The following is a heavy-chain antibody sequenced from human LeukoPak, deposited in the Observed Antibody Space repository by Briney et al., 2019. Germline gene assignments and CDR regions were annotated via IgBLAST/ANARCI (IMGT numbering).Heavy chain of an antibody. CDR2: INPNSGGT. Sequence: ASVKVSCKASGYTFTGYYMHWVRQAPGQGLEWMGWINPNSGGTNYAQKFQGRVTMTRDTSISTAYMELSRLRSDDTAVYYCGRAMTTVTSVNYYYYYGMDVWGQGTTVTVSS. V-gene: IGHV1-2*02. CDR3: GRAMTTVTSVNYYYYYGMDV. CDR1: GYTFTGYY. D-gene: IGHD4-17*01. J-gene: IGHJ6*02.